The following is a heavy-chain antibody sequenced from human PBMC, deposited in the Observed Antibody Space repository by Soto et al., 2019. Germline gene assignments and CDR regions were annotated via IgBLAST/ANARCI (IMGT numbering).Heavy chain of an antibody. D-gene: IGHD6-19*01. CDR1: GYPFTTYG. CDR3: AREGASGRGGLDY. V-gene: IGHV1-18*01. CDR2: INTYNGNP. J-gene: IGHJ4*02. Sequence: QVQLVQSGAEVKKPGASVKVSCKSSGYPFTTYGISWVRQAPGQGLEWMGWINTYNGNPNYAQKLQGRVTMTTDTSTSPAYMELRSLRSDDTAVYSCAREGASGRGGLDYWGQGTLVTVSS.